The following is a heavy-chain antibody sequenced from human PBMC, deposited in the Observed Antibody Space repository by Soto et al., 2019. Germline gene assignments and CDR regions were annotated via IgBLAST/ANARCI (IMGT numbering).Heavy chain of an antibody. J-gene: IGHJ3*02. CDR3: AREGVVVVRAFDI. CDR2: ISSKGGST. Sequence: PGGSLRLSCAASGFTFSSYAMHWVRQAPGKGLEYVSAISSKGGSTYYANSVKGRFTISRDNSKNTLYLQMGSLRAEDMAVYYCAREGVVVVRAFDIWGQGTMVTVSS. V-gene: IGHV3-64*01. CDR1: GFTFSSYA. D-gene: IGHD2-15*01.